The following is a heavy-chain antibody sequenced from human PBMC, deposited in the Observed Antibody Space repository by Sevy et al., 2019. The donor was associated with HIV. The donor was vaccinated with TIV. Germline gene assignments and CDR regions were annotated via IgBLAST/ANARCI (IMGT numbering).Heavy chain of an antibody. CDR3: AREDIRVAGIGYYFHS. D-gene: IGHD6-19*01. Sequence: GSLRLSCAASGFSISGYGMHWVRQAPGKGLEWVAVIWYDGTNREYADSVKGRFTISRDNSKNTLYLTMNSLRVEDTAVYYCAREDIRVAGIGYYFHSWGQGTLVTVSS. CDR1: GFSISGYG. CDR2: IWYDGTNR. V-gene: IGHV3-33*01. J-gene: IGHJ4*02.